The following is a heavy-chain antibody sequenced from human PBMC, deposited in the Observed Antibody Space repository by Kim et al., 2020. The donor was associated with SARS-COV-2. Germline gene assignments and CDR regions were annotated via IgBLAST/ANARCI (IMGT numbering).Heavy chain of an antibody. CDR2: IYDSGST. D-gene: IGHD2-2*01. CDR1: GGSISNYY. CDR3: SRGILGFCSSSSCPEGAFDI. J-gene: IGHJ3*02. V-gene: IGHV4-59*01. Sequence: SETLSLTCMVSGGSISNYYWSWIRQPPGKGLEWIGYIYDSGSTNYNPSLQSRVTMSVKTSKNQFSLKLRSVTAADTAVSYCSRGILGFCSSSSCPEGAFDIWGQGTMVTVSS.